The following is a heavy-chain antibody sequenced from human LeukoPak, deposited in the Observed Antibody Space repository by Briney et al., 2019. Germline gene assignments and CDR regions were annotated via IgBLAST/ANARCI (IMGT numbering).Heavy chain of an antibody. Sequence: GASLRLSCAASGFTFSSYAMSWVRQAPGKGLEWVSAISGSGGSTYYADSVKGRFTISRDNSKNTLYLQMNSLRGEDTAVYYCAKDGVRFLEWLHHFDYWGQGTLVTVSS. D-gene: IGHD3-3*01. CDR1: GFTFSSYA. V-gene: IGHV3-23*01. J-gene: IGHJ4*02. CDR3: AKDGVRFLEWLHHFDY. CDR2: ISGSGGST.